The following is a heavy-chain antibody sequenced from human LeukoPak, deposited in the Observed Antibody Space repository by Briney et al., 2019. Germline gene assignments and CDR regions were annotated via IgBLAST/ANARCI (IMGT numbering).Heavy chain of an antibody. D-gene: IGHD6-19*01. J-gene: IGHJ4*02. CDR1: GYTFTSYG. CDR2: ISTYNGNT. CDR3: ARDYGSGWPNFDY. Sequence: ASVKVSCKASGYTFTSYGISWVRQAPGQGLEWMGWISTYNGNTNYAQKVQGRVTMNTDTSTSTAYMELRSLRSDDTAVSYCARDYGSGWPNFDYCGQGTLVTVSA. V-gene: IGHV1-18*01.